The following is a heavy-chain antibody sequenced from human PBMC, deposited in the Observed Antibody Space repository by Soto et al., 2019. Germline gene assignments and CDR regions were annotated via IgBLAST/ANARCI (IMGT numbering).Heavy chain of an antibody. CDR1: RFTFSDYY. CDR2: ISSSGSTI. J-gene: IGHJ6*02. D-gene: IGHD5-12*01. V-gene: IGHV3-11*01. CDR3: ARRKWLRNYYYGMDV. Sequence: GGSLRLSCAASRFTFSDYYMSWIRKAPGKGLEWVSYISSSGSTIYYADSVKGRFTISRDNAKNSLYLQMNSLRAEDTAVYYCARRKWLRNYYYGMDVWGQGTTVTVSS.